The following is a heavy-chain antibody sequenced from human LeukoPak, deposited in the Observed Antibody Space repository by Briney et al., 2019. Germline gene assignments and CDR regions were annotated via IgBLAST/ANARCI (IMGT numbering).Heavy chain of an antibody. J-gene: IGHJ3*02. CDR1: GGSISSSSYY. CDR3: ARHTWELLLSAFDI. D-gene: IGHD1-26*01. V-gene: IGHV4-39*01. CDR2: IYYSGST. Sequence: PSETLSLTCTVSGGSISSSSYYWGWIRQPPGKGLEWIGSIYYSGSTYYNPSLKSRVTISVDTSMNQFSLKLSSVTAADTAVYYCARHTWELLLSAFDIWGQGTMVTVSS.